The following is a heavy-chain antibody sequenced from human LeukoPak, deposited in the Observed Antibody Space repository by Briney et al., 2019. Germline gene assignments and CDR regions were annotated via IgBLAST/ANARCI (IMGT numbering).Heavy chain of an antibody. D-gene: IGHD3-9*01. J-gene: IGHJ6*04. CDR3: ARLKLRYFEWNGPVDYGMGV. Sequence: SETLSLTCGVSGGSPSGYYWSGSRKRPGKGLEWSGENTHSAKPNYNSSLKSRVSISIDTSKRQFSLQLSSVTAADTAVYFCARLKLRYFEWNGPVDYGMGVWGKGTTVIVSS. V-gene: IGHV4-34*01. CDR1: GGSPSGYY. CDR2: NTHSAKP.